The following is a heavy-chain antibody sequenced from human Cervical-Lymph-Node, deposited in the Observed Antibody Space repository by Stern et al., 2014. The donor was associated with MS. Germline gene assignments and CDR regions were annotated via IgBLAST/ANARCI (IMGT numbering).Heavy chain of an antibody. CDR2: IIPMFGIA. Sequence: VQLVESGAEVKKPGSSVKVSCKASGGTISNYIIGWVRQAPGPGLEWIGGIIPMFGIANYAEKFQDRVTITADESTSTAYMDLSSLRSEDTAVYYCARATSDYIWGTYRFLDSWGQGTLVIVSS. V-gene: IGHV1-69*01. J-gene: IGHJ4*02. D-gene: IGHD3-16*02. CDR1: GGTISNYI. CDR3: ARATSDYIWGTYRFLDS.